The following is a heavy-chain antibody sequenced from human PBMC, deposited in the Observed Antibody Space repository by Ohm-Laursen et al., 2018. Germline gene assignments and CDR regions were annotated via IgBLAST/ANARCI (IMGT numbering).Heavy chain of an antibody. V-gene: IGHV4-4*07. D-gene: IGHD4-23*01. J-gene: IGHJ4*02. CDR1: GGSFSSYY. CDR2: VSSSGST. Sequence: GTLSLTCSDSGGSFSSYYWSWIRQPPGKGLEWIGHVSSSGSTNYNPSLKSRVTLSLDTSKNQFSLKLSSVTAADTAVYYCAKLNSWGYFDDWGQGTLVTVSS. CDR3: AKLNSWGYFDD.